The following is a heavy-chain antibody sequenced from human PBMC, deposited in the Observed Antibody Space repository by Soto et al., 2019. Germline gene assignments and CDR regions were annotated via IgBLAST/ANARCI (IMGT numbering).Heavy chain of an antibody. CDR3: ARHDYADRTFDL. V-gene: IGHV4-61*08. D-gene: IGHD5-12*01. J-gene: IGHJ3*01. Sequence: PSETLSLTCIVSGGSVGSGAYYWSWIRQPQGSALEWIGYIQYSGDTNYNSSLKSRVTISVDRSRNRFSLKLTSVTAADTAFYYCARHDYADRTFDLWGQGTKVTVSS. CDR1: GGSVGSGAYY. CDR2: IQYSGDT.